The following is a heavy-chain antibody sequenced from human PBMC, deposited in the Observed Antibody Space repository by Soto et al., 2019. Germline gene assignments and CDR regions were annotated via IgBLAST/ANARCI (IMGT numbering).Heavy chain of an antibody. CDR1: GFTFSYYV. CDR3: AKKRGYASGNYYFPFDY. V-gene: IGHV3-23*01. D-gene: IGHD3-10*01. J-gene: IGHJ4*02. Sequence: GSLRLSCAASGFTFSYYVMSWVRQAPGKGLEWVSSISSSGVDTYYADSVKGRFTISRDNSKNTLNLQMSSLRAEDTAVYYCAKKRGYASGNYYFPFDYWGQGTQVTVS. CDR2: ISSSGVDT.